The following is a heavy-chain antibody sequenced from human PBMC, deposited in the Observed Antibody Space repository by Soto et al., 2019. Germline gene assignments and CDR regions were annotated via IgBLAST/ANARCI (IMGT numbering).Heavy chain of an antibody. Sequence: LSLTCTLSGGSVRAPDWWNWVRQSPDKGLEWIAEVHISGHSNYNPSLRSRVSVSIDSSKNQFYLNLNSVTAADTAIYYCARVRQGCSANNCYFDPWGQGTQVTVSS. V-gene: IGHV4-4*02. CDR2: VHISGHS. CDR3: ARVRQGCSANNCYFDP. J-gene: IGHJ5*01. D-gene: IGHD1-1*01. CDR1: GGSVRAPDW.